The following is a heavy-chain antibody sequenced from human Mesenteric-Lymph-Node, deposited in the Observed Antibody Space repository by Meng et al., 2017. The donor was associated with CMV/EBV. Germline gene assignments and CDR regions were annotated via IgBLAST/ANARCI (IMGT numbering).Heavy chain of an antibody. CDR2: IWYDENQE. Sequence: GESLKISCAASGFTVNNNYMNWVRQAPGKGLEWVAFIWYDENQEEYTDSAKGRFTISRDNSKNTVDLQMNNLRVEDTAVYYCVRDVAPGWFDPWGQGILVTVSS. CDR1: GFTVNNNY. J-gene: IGHJ5*02. V-gene: IGHV3-30*02. D-gene: IGHD3-10*01. CDR3: VRDVAPGWFDP.